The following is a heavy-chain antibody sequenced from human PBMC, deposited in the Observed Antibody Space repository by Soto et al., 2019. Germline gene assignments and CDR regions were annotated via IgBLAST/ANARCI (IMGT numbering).Heavy chain of an antibody. CDR2: ISAYNGNT. CDR3: ARSSCSSTSCNKISGVGFDP. Sequence: GASVKVSCKASGYTFTSYGISWVRQAPGQGLEWMGWISAYNGNTNYAQKLQGRVTMTTDTSMSTAYMELRSLRSDDTAVYYCARSSCSSTSCNKISGVGFDPWGQGTLVTVSS. J-gene: IGHJ5*02. V-gene: IGHV1-18*04. CDR1: GYTFTSYG. D-gene: IGHD2-2*02.